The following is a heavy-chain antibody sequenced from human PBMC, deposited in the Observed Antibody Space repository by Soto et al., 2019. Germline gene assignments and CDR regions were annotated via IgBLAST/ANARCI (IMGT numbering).Heavy chain of an antibody. CDR1: GATYSPFIAYA. Sequence: QVQLVQSGAEVQKPGSLLKVSCKASGATYSPFIAYAISWLRQAPGQGLEWMGSIIPLGSSQHYAEGFQGRATISADSSTFTVSLELTNLTSDDAAVYFCARSRDRCGGDCYSVYAPFDLWGQATAVTVSS. J-gene: IGHJ3*01. CDR3: ARSRDRCGGDCYSVYAPFDL. V-gene: IGHV1-69*04. CDR2: IIPLGSSQ. D-gene: IGHD2-21*02.